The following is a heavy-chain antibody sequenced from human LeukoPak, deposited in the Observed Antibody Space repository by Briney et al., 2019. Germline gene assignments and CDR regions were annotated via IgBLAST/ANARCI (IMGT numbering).Heavy chain of an antibody. J-gene: IGHJ5*02. CDR3: ARGSSSWSHEFDP. D-gene: IGHD6-13*01. CDR1: GGSISSSSDY. Sequence: PSETLSLTCTVSGGSISSSSDYWGWIRQPPGKGLEWIVSIYYSGNTYYNPSLKSRVTISVDTSKNQFSLKLSSVTAADTAVYYCARGSSSWSHEFDPWGQGTLVTVSS. V-gene: IGHV4-39*01. CDR2: IYYSGNT.